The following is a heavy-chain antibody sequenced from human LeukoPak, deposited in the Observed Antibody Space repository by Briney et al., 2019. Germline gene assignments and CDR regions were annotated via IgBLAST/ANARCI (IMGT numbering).Heavy chain of an antibody. CDR1: GGSISSGDYY. Sequence: SETLSLTCTVSGGSISSGDYYWSWIRQPPGKGLEWIGYIYHSGSTYYNPSLKSRVTISVDRSKNQFSLKLSSVTAADTAVYYCARGPELPPYFDYWGQGTLVTVSA. CDR3: ARGPELPPYFDY. CDR2: IYHSGST. V-gene: IGHV4-30-2*01. D-gene: IGHD1-7*01. J-gene: IGHJ4*02.